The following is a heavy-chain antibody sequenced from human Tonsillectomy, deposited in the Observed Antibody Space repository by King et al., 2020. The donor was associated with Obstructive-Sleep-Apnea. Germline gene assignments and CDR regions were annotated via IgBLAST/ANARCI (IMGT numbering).Heavy chain of an antibody. CDR2: ISGSGGGT. CDR3: AKTQRSYYDTSGYWRDAFDI. J-gene: IGHJ3*02. V-gene: IGHV3-23*04. Sequence: VQLVESGGGLVQPGGSLRLSCAASGFTFSSYAMSWVRPAPGTGLEWVSTISGSGGGTYYADSVKGRFTISRDNSENTLYLRMNSLRAEDTAVYYCAKTQRSYYDTSGYWRDAFDIWGQGTMVTVSS. CDR1: GFTFSSYA. D-gene: IGHD3-22*01.